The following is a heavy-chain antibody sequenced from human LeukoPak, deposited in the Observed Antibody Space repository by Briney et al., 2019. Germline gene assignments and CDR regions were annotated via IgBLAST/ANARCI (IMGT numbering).Heavy chain of an antibody. J-gene: IGHJ4*02. CDR1: GFTFSSYA. V-gene: IGHV3-64*01. D-gene: IGHD3-3*01. Sequence: GSLRLSCAASGFTFSSYAMHWVRQAPGNGLEFVSGISSNGGSTYYANSVKGRFTSSRDNSKSTLYLQMGSLRAEDMAVYYCARGYDFWSGYWSHSDYWGQGTLVTVSS. CDR2: ISSNGGST. CDR3: ARGYDFWSGYWSHSDY.